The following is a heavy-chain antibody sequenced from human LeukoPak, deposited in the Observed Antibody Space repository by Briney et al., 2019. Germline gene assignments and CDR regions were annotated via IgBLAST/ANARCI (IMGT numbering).Heavy chain of an antibody. CDR1: GFTFSNAW. CDR2: ISGSGGST. D-gene: IGHD3-10*01. V-gene: IGHV3-23*01. J-gene: IGHJ5*02. Sequence: GGSLRLSCAASGFTFSNAWMSWVRQAPGKGLEWVSAISGSGGSTYYADSVKGRFTISRDNSKNTLYLQMNSLRAEDTAVYYCAKVDRYYYGSGSPYNWFDPWGQGTLVTVSS. CDR3: AKVDRYYYGSGSPYNWFDP.